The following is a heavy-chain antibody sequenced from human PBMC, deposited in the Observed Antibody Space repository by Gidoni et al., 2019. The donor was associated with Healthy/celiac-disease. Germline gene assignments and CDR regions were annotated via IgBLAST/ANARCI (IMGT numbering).Heavy chain of an antibody. CDR2: INHSGST. CDR3: ARGQGYYDSSGYYYAGFYFDY. D-gene: IGHD3-22*01. V-gene: IGHV4-34*01. Sequence: QVQLQQWGAGLLKPSETLSLTCAVYGGSFSGYYWSWLRQPPGKGLEWIGEINHSGSTNDNPSLKSRVTISVDTSKNQFSLKLSSVTAADTAVYYCARGQGYYDSSGYYYAGFYFDYWGQGTLVTVSS. CDR1: GGSFSGYY. J-gene: IGHJ4*02.